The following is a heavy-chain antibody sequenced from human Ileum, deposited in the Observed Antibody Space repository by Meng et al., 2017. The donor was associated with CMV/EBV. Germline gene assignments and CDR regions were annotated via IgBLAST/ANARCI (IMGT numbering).Heavy chain of an antibody. CDR2: IYPGDSET. Sequence: SGYSFTSPWVAWVRQMPGKGLEWMGIIYPGDSETKYSPSFQGQVTISADRSINTVYLQWDSLRASDTASYYCARQAGGGTSTSPQDHWGQGTLVTVSS. CDR1: GYSFTSPW. CDR3: ARQAGGGTSTSPQDH. V-gene: IGHV5-51*01. J-gene: IGHJ4*02. D-gene: IGHD2-2*01.